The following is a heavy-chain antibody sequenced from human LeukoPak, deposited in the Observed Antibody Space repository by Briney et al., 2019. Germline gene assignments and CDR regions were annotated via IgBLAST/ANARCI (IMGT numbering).Heavy chain of an antibody. CDR3: VRSGSYFSK. J-gene: IGHJ4*02. CDR1: GFIFSSHW. Sequence: GGSLRLSCAASGFIFSSHWMSWVRQAPGKWLEWVANINLDGNDKNYVDSVKGRFTISRDNAKNSLYLQMNSLRAEDTAMYYCVRSGSYFSKWGQGTLVTVSS. CDR2: INLDGNDK. V-gene: IGHV3-7*01. D-gene: IGHD1-26*01.